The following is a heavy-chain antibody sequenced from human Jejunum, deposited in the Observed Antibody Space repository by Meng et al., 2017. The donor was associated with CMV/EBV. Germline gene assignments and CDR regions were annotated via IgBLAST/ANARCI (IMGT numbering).Heavy chain of an antibody. CDR3: AKVGNSWDFDY. CDR2: ITGGGDS. CDR1: GFTFRIHA. Sequence: CATSGFTFRIHAMNWVRQAPGKGLEWVSAITGGGDSYYADSVKGRFTISRDNSENTVSLQMDSLRVDDTAVYYCAKVGNSWDFDYWGQGTLVTVSS. J-gene: IGHJ4*02. D-gene: IGHD2/OR15-2a*01. V-gene: IGHV3-23*01.